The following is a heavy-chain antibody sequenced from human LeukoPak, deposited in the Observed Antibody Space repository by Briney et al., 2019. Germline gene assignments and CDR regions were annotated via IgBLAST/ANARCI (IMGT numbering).Heavy chain of an antibody. Sequence: GGSLRLSCAASGFTFSSYGMHWVRQAPGKGLEWVAVIWYDGSNKYYADSVKGRFTISRDNSKNTLYLQMNSLRAEDTAVYYCARDRVGFGVVNLFDYWGQGTLVIVSS. CDR3: ARDRVGFGVVNLFDY. J-gene: IGHJ4*02. V-gene: IGHV3-33*01. D-gene: IGHD3-3*01. CDR1: GFTFSSYG. CDR2: IWYDGSNK.